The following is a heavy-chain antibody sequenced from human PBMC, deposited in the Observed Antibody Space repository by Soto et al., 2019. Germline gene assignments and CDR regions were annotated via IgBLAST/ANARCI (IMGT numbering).Heavy chain of an antibody. CDR1: GYSISSSNW. D-gene: IGHD1-26*01. CDR3: ARREIQGPIDY. J-gene: IGHJ4*02. Sequence: ETLSLTCAVSGYSISSSNWGGWIRQPPGKGLEWIGYIYYSGTTYYNPSLKSRVTMSVDTSKNQFSLKLTSVTAVDTAVYYCARREIQGPIDYWGQGTLVTVSS. CDR2: IYYSGTT. V-gene: IGHV4-28*01.